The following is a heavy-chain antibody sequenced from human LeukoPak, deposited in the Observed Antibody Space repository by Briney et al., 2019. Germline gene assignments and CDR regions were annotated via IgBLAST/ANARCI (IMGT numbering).Heavy chain of an antibody. V-gene: IGHV4-59*12. J-gene: IGHJ4*02. CDR1: GGSINSYY. D-gene: IGHD6-19*01. CDR2: MYYIGST. CDR3: ARGGGWSPYYFDY. Sequence: ETLSLTCSVSGGSINSYYWSWIRQPPGKGLEWIGYMYYIGSTSYNPSLQSRLTISLDTPKNQFSLKLTSVTAADTAVYYCARGGGWSPYYFDYWGQGALVTVSS.